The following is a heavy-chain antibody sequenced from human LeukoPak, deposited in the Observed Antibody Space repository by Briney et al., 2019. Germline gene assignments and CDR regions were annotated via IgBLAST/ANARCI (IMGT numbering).Heavy chain of an antibody. CDR2: IIPIFGTA. CDR3: AESISGWYSGEYYFDY. CDR1: GGTFSSYA. J-gene: IGHJ4*02. D-gene: IGHD6-19*01. V-gene: IGHV1-69*13. Sequence: SVKVSCKASGGTFSSYAISWVRQAPGQGLEWMGGIIPIFGTANYAQKFQGRVTITADESTSTAYMELSSLRSEDTAVYYCAESISGWYSGEYYFDYWGQGTLVTVSS.